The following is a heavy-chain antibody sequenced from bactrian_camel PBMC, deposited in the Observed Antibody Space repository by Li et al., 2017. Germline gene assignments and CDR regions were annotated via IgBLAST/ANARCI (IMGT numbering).Heavy chain of an antibody. J-gene: IGHJ4*01. Sequence: VQLVESGGGSVQTGGSLTLSCAASGYTNGSTSMVGWFRQPPGKEREGVAIFTRLGATYYADSVKGRFTISQDSAKNTVYLQMNSLKPEDTAVYYCAAASTWRGCTLYDYNYWGQGTQVTVS. D-gene: IGHD1*01. CDR2: FTRLGAT. CDR1: GYTNGSTS. V-gene: IGHV3S53*01. CDR3: AAASTWRGCTLYDYNY.